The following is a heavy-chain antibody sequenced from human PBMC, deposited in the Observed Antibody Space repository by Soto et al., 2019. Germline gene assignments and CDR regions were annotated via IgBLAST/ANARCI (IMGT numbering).Heavy chain of an antibody. J-gene: IGHJ6*02. CDR1: GFTFSSYS. CDR3: ARDPGRRDYADYVQEYYYYYGMDV. CDR2: ISSSSSTI. Sequence: PGGSLRLSCAASGFTFSSYSMSWVRQAPGKGLEWVSYISSSSSTIYYADSVKGRFTISRDNAKNSLYLQMNSLRDEDTAVYYCARDPGRRDYADYVQEYYYYYGMDVWGQGTTVTVYS. D-gene: IGHD4-17*01. V-gene: IGHV3-48*02.